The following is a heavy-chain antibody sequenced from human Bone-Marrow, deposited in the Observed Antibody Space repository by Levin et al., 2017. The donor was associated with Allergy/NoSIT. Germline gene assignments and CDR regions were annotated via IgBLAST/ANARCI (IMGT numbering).Heavy chain of an antibody. J-gene: IGHJ3*02. CDR1: RGSISGSSYY. Sequence: NASETLSLTCTVSRGSISGSSYYWGWIRQPPGKGLEWIGSFSYSGSTYYNPSLKSLATISVDTSENQFSLKLSSVTAADTAVYYCARHQDRVVAATVHAFDIWGQGTVVTVSS. CDR2: FSYSGST. D-gene: IGHD2-15*01. V-gene: IGHV4-39*01. CDR3: ARHQDRVVAATVHAFDI.